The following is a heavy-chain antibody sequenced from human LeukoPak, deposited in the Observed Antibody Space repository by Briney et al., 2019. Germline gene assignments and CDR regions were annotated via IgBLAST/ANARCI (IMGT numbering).Heavy chain of an antibody. CDR1: GYSFTSYW. D-gene: IGHD3-22*01. V-gene: IGHV5-51*01. Sequence: GESLKISCKGSGYSFTSYWIGWVRHMPGKGLEWMRIIYPGDSDTGYSPSFQGQVTISADKSISTAYLQWSSLKASDTAMYYCARLKNYYDSSGYYYFRYYYYYYGMDVWGQGTTVTVSS. CDR2: IYPGDSDT. CDR3: ARLKNYYDSSGYYYFRYYYYYYGMDV. J-gene: IGHJ6*02.